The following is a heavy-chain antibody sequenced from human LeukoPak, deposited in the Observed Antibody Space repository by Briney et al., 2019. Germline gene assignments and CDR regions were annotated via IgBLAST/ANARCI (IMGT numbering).Heavy chain of an antibody. CDR3: ARGASVVAGNDNAFDI. V-gene: IGHV3-7*01. Sequence: GGSLRLSCAASGFTFSNYYMTWVRQAPGKGLEWVASIKQDGTDKYYVDSVKGRFTISRDNAKNSLYLQMNSLRAEDTAVYYCARGASVVAGNDNAFDIWGQGTMVTVSS. CDR1: GFTFSNYY. D-gene: IGHD6-19*01. J-gene: IGHJ3*02. CDR2: IKQDGTDK.